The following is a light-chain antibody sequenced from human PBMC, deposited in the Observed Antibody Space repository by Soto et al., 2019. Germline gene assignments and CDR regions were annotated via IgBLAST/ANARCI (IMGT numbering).Light chain of an antibody. V-gene: IGKV2-28*01. CDR2: LGS. CDR3: MQALQTPYT. J-gene: IGKJ2*01. CDR1: QSLLYGAGYMY. Sequence: DIVMTQSPLSLPVTPGEPASISCRSSQSLLYGAGYMYVDWYLQKPGQPPQLLIFLGSNRASGVXDXXSGSVSGTDFTLKISRVETEDVGVYYCMQALQTPYTFGQGTKLEIK.